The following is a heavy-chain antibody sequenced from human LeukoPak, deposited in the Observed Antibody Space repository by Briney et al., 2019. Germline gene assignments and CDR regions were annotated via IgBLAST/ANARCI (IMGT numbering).Heavy chain of an antibody. CDR3: AKTEYYDFWSGYYPHFDY. CDR1: GFTFSSYA. J-gene: IGHJ4*02. Sequence: GGSLRLSCAASGFTFSSYAMSWVRQAPGKGLEWVAAISGSGGSTYYADSVKGRFTISRDNCKNTLYLQLNSLRAEDRAVYYCAKTEYYDFWSGYYPHFDYWGQGTLVTVSS. D-gene: IGHD3-3*01. CDR2: ISGSGGST. V-gene: IGHV3-23*01.